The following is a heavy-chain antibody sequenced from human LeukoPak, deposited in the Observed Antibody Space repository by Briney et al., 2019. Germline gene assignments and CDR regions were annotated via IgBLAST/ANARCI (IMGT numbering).Heavy chain of an antibody. J-gene: IGHJ4*02. V-gene: IGHV4-59*08. Sequence: SETLSLTCTVSGGSISSYYWSWIRQPPGKGLEWIGYIYYSGSTNYNPSLKSRVTISVDTSRNQFSLKLSSVTAADTAVYYCARQGGRTGGDCWGQGTLVTVSS. CDR3: ARQGGRTGGDC. CDR2: IYYSGST. CDR1: GGSISSYY. D-gene: IGHD1-1*01.